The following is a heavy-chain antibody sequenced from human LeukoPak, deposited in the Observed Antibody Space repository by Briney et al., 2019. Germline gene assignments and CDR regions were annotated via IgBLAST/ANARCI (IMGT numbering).Heavy chain of an antibody. V-gene: IGHV1-69*13. Sequence: SVKVSCKASGGTFSSYAISWVRQAPGQGLEWMGGIIPIFGTTNYAQKFQGRVTITADESTSTTYMELSTLRSEDTAVYYCARVPKGIAAAGSDMYYFDYWGQGTLVTVSS. J-gene: IGHJ4*02. CDR1: GGTFSSYA. CDR3: ARVPKGIAAAGSDMYYFDY. D-gene: IGHD6-13*01. CDR2: IIPIFGTT.